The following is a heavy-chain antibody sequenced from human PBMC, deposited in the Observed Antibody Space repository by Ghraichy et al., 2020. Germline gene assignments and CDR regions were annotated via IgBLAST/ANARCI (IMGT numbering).Heavy chain of an antibody. D-gene: IGHD6-19*01. V-gene: IGHV3-48*02. J-gene: IGHJ4*02. Sequence: GGSLRLSCVVSGFTFTYYGMNWVRQAPGKGLEWLSHISTGDTTTYYADSVKGRFTISRDNAKNSLYLQMTSLRDEDTAVYYCVDSGWFFGGQGTLVTVSS. CDR2: ISTGDTTT. CDR1: GFTFTYYG. CDR3: VDSGWFF.